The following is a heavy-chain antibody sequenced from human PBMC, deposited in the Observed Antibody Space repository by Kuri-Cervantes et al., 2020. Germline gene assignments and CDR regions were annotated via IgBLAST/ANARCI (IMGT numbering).Heavy chain of an antibody. CDR2: IKQDGSEK. Sequence: GESLKISCAASGFTFSDYYMSWVRQAPGKGLERVANIKQDGSEKYYVDSVKGRFTISRDNAKKSLYLQMNSLRAEDTAVFYCAREGRRGYSGYGNPDYYYAMDVWGQGTTVTVSS. J-gene: IGHJ6*02. CDR3: AREGRRGYSGYGNPDYYYAMDV. V-gene: IGHV3-7*01. CDR1: GFTFSDYY. D-gene: IGHD5-12*01.